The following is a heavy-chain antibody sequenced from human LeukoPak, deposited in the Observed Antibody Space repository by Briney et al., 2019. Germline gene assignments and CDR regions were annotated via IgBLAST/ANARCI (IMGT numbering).Heavy chain of an antibody. V-gene: IGHV3-53*01. Sequence: GGSLRLSCAASGFTVSSAYISWVRQAPGKGLEWVSVIYTVGSTYYADSVKGRFTISRENSKNTLYLQMNSLRAEDTAVYYCASPSTGQSFDIWGQGTMVTVSS. D-gene: IGHD2-8*02. CDR1: GFTVSSAY. CDR2: IYTVGST. CDR3: ASPSTGQSFDI. J-gene: IGHJ3*02.